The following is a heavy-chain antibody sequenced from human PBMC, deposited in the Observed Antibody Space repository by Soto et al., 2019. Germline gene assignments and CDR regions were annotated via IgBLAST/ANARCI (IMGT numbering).Heavy chain of an antibody. V-gene: IGHV3-64*01. CDR3: AKEVWSGTMDG. CDR1: GFTFSSYA. D-gene: IGHD3-3*01. J-gene: IGHJ6*02. CDR2: ISSNGGST. Sequence: GGSLRLSCAASGFTFSSYAMHWVRQAPGKGLEYVSAISSNGGSTYYANSVKGRFTISRDNSKNTLYLQMGSLRAEDTAVDDGAKEVWSGTMDGWGQGTKV.